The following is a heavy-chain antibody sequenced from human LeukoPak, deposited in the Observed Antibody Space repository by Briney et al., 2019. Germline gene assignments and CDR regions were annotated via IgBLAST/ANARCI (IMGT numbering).Heavy chain of an antibody. Sequence: SQTLSLTCTVSSASISSGRYYWSWIRQPAGKGLEWIGRIDISGNTYYNPSLKSRVTISVDTSKNQFSLKLNSVTAADTAVYYCARGKMELTNLDSWGQGTLVTVSS. CDR1: SASISSGRYY. CDR3: ARGKMELTNLDS. CDR2: IDISGNT. J-gene: IGHJ4*02. D-gene: IGHD1-7*01. V-gene: IGHV4-61*02.